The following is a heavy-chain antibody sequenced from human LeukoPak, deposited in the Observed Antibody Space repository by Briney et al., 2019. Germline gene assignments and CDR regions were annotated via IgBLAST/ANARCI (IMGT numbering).Heavy chain of an antibody. CDR3: AKANQNYVHTAMAHFDY. Sequence: GGSLRLSCAASGFTFSNYAMNWVRQAPGKGLEWVSAISGSGITTYYADSVKGRFTISRDNSKNTLYLQMNSLRAGDTAVYYCAKANQNYVHTAMAHFDYWGQGTLVTVSS. J-gene: IGHJ4*02. CDR2: ISGSGITT. D-gene: IGHD5-18*01. CDR1: GFTFSNYA. V-gene: IGHV3-23*01.